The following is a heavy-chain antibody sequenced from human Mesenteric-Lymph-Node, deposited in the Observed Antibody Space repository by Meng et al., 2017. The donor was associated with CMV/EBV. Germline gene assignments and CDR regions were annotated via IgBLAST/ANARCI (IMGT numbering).Heavy chain of an antibody. V-gene: IGHV3-20*04. J-gene: IGHJ6*02. Sequence: GGSLRLSCAPSGFTFEDYGMSWVRQAPGKGLEWVSGINWNGGSTNYADSVKGRFTISRDNAKNSLYLQMNSLRAEDTVVYYCARDGYYDFWSGYYTEYYYYGMDVWGQGTTVTVSS. CDR2: INWNGGST. CDR1: GFTFEDYG. D-gene: IGHD3-3*01. CDR3: ARDGYYDFWSGYYTEYYYYGMDV.